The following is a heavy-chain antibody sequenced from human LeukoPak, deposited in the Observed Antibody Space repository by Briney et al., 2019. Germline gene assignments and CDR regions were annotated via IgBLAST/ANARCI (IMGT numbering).Heavy chain of an antibody. CDR2: ISGSGGST. CDR3: AKVDQPLPLPCSSSWYYFDY. CDR1: GFTFSSYA. J-gene: IGHJ4*02. Sequence: GGSLRLSCAASGFTFSSYAMSWVRQAPGKGLEWVSAISGSGGSTYYADSVKGRFTISRDNSKNTLYLQMNSLRAEDTAVYYCAKVDQPLPLPCSSSWYYFDYWGQGTLVTVSS. V-gene: IGHV3-23*01. D-gene: IGHD6-13*01.